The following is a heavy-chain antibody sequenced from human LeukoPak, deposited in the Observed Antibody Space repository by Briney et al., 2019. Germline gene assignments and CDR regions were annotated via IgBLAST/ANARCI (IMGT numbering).Heavy chain of an antibody. D-gene: IGHD2-21*01. CDR1: GGSISSYY. Sequence: PSETQSLTCTVSGGSISSYYWSWIRQPPGKGLEWIGYIYYSGSTNYNPSLKSRVTISVDTSKNQFSLKLSSVTAADTAVYYCARLVSGGESGSDWFDPWGQGTLVTVSS. J-gene: IGHJ5*02. CDR3: ARLVSGGESGSDWFDP. V-gene: IGHV4-59*08. CDR2: IYYSGST.